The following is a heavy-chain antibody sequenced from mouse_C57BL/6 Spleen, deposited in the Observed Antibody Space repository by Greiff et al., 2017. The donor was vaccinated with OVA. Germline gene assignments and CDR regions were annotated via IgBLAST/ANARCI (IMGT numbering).Heavy chain of an antibody. CDR2: IHPGSGNT. Sequence: VQLQQSGPELVKPGASVKISCKASGYTFTDYYINWVKQRPGQGLEWIGWIHPGSGNTKYNEKFKGKATLTVDTSSRPAYMQLSSLTSEDSAVYFCARCGGSSLAWFAYWGQGTLVTVSA. V-gene: IGHV1-84*01. CDR1: GYTFTDYY. D-gene: IGHD1-1*01. CDR3: ARCGGSSLAWFAY. J-gene: IGHJ3*01.